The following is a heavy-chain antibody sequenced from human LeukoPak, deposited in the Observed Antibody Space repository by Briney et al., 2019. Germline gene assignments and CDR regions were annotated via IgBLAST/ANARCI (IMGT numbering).Heavy chain of an antibody. CDR3: ARHGYDTGNYQAHFDY. Sequence: SETLSLTCAVYGGSFSGYFWSWIRQPPGKGLQWIGYINYSGTTNHNPSPTSRVTVSVDTSNNQFSLKLSSVTAADTAVYYCARHGYDTGNYQAHFDYWGQGTLVTVSS. V-gene: IGHV4-59*08. D-gene: IGHD3-9*01. J-gene: IGHJ4*02. CDR2: INYSGTT. CDR1: GGSFSGYF.